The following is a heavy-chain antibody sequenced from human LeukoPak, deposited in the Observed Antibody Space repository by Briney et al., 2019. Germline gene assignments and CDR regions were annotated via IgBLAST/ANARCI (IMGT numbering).Heavy chain of an antibody. CDR3: ARDPATTNWFDP. V-gene: IGHV3-11*04. J-gene: IGHJ5*02. D-gene: IGHD1-1*01. CDR2: ISSSGSTI. Sequence: GGSLRLSCAASGFTFSDYYMSWIRQAPGKGLEGVSYISSSGSTIYYADSVKGRFTISRDNAKNSLYLQMNSLRAEDTAVYYCARDPATTNWFDPWGQGTLVTVSS. CDR1: GFTFSDYY.